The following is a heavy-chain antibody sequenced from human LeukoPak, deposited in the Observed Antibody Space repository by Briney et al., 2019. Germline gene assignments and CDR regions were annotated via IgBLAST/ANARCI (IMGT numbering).Heavy chain of an antibody. CDR3: VRGERCGGDCSSRQQ. D-gene: IGHD2-21*02. J-gene: IGHJ1*01. V-gene: IGHV4-59*13. CDR1: GVPLTISY. CDR2: IYYTAIT. Sequence: PSETLSLTRTVSGVPLTISYGSWIRQPPGRGLEWIGYIYYTAITNYHPSLAGRVTMSLDMSKNLISLNLDSVTAADTAVYYCVRGERCGGDCSSRQQWGQGTLVTVSS.